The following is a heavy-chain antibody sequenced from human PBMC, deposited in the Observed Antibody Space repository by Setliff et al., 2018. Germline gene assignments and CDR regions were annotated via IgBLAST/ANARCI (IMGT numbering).Heavy chain of an antibody. V-gene: IGHV3-48*01. CDR1: GFTFSFYS. CDR2: ISSGSNSI. D-gene: IGHD3-3*01. J-gene: IGHJ4*02. CDR3: TRARDRSGYWDFDY. Sequence: PGGSLRLSCAASGFTFSFYSMNWVRQAPGKGLEWISYISSGSNSIDYADSVKGRFTIFRDNAKKSLYLQMNSLRVEDTAVYYCTRARDRSGYWDFDYWGQGTLVTVSS.